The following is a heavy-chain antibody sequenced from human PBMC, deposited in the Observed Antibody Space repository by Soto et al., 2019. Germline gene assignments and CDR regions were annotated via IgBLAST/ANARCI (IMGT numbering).Heavy chain of an antibody. Sequence: EVQLLESGGGLVQPGGSLRLSCAASGFTFSSYAMSWVRQVPGKGLEWVSGISGSGGSTYSADSVKGRFTISRDNSKNTRYLQMNSLRVEDTAVYYCAKGQQLIDYWGQGTLVTVSS. J-gene: IGHJ4*02. CDR2: ISGSGGST. CDR1: GFTFSSYA. CDR3: AKGQQLIDY. D-gene: IGHD6-13*01. V-gene: IGHV3-23*01.